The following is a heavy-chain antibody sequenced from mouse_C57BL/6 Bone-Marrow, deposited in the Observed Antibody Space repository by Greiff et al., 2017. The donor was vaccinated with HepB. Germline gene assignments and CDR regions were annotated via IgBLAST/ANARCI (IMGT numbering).Heavy chain of an antibody. CDR2: ISYSGST. CDR1: GYSITSGYD. J-gene: IGHJ1*03. CDR3: ARGVTTVVADWYFDV. D-gene: IGHD1-1*01. Sequence: EVKLQESGPGMVKPSQSLSLTCTVTGYSITSGYDWHWIRHFPGNQLEWMGYISYSGSTNYNPSLKSRISITHDTSKNHFFLKLNSVTTEDTATYYCARGVTTVVADWYFDVWGTGTTVTVSS. V-gene: IGHV3-1*01.